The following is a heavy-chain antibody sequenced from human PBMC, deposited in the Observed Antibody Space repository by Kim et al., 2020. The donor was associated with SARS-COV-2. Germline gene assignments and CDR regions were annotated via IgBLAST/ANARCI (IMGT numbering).Heavy chain of an antibody. J-gene: IGHJ3*02. Sequence: VQGRFTISRDNSKNTLYLQMNSLRAEDTAVYYCAKGSDSSGWYGSAFDIWGQGTMVTVSS. CDR3: AKGSDSSGWYGSAFDI. D-gene: IGHD6-19*01. V-gene: IGHV3-23*01.